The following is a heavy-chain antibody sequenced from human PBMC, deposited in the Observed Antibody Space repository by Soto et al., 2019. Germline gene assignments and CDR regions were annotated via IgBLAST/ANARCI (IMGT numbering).Heavy chain of an antibody. CDR1: GDSISSYS. Sequence: SETLSLTCTVSGDSISSYSWSWIRQPPGKGLEWIGNIHYNGNTKYSPSLKSRVTMSVDTSKNHFSLKLISVTTADTAVYYCASWRGVNPLRPFDYWGQGTLVTVSS. D-gene: IGHD3-10*01. CDR3: ASWRGVNPLRPFDY. V-gene: IGHV4-59*01. CDR2: IHYNGNT. J-gene: IGHJ4*02.